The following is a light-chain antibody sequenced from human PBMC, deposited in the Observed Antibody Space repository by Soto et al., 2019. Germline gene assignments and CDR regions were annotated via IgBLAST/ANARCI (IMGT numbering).Light chain of an antibody. CDR1: SSDVGSYDL. CDR3: CSYAVSSPHVV. V-gene: IGLV2-23*02. J-gene: IGLJ2*01. CDR2: EVI. Sequence: QSALTQPASVSGSPGQSITISCTGTSSDVGSYDLVSWYQQHPGKAPKLMIYEVIKRPSGFSNRFSGSKSGNTASLTISGLQAEDEAEYYCCSYAVSSPHVVFGGGTKVTVL.